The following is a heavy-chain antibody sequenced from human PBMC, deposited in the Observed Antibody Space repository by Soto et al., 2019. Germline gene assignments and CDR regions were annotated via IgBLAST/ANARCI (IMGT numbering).Heavy chain of an antibody. Sequence: QVQLVESGGGVVQPGRSLRLSCAASEFTFSNYGMHWVRQAPGEGLEWVAVILNDGSNRYHADSVKDRFTISRDNSKNTLDLQMHSLRAEDTAVYYCARDDEYSGNGMDVWGQGTTVTVS. CDR3: ARDDEYSGNGMDV. V-gene: IGHV3-33*01. J-gene: IGHJ6*02. CDR1: EFTFSNYG. CDR2: ILNDGSNR. D-gene: IGHD3-10*01.